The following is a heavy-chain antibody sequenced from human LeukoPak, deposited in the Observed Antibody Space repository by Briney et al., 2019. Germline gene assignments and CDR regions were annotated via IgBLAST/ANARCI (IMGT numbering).Heavy chain of an antibody. Sequence: GGSLRLSCAASGFTFSSYAMSGVRQAPGKGLEWVSAISGSGGSTYYADSVKGRFTISRDNSKNTLYLQMNSLRAEDTAVYYCAKPYCSSTSCYNHVRLDYWGQGTLVTVSS. CDR3: AKPYCSSTSCYNHVRLDY. V-gene: IGHV3-23*01. CDR1: GFTFSSYA. D-gene: IGHD2-2*02. J-gene: IGHJ4*02. CDR2: ISGSGGST.